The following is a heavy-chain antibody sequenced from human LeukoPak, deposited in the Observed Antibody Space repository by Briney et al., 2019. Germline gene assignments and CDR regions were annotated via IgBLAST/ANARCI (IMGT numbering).Heavy chain of an antibody. J-gene: IGHJ4*02. CDR2: INPNSGGT. V-gene: IGHV1-2*02. D-gene: IGHD5-18*01. CDR3: ARERGRGYSYGEEVFDY. CDR1: GYTFSGYY. Sequence: ASVKVSCKASGYTFSGYYMHWVRQTPGQGLEWMGWINPNSGGTNYAQKFQGRVTMTRDTSIGTAYMELSRLRSDDTAVYFCARERGRGYSYGEEVFDYWGQGTLVTVSS.